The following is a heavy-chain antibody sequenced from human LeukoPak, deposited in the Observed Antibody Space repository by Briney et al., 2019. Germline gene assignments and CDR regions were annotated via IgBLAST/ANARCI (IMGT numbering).Heavy chain of an antibody. D-gene: IGHD7-27*01. CDR1: GYTFTAYY. V-gene: IGHV1-2*02. J-gene: IGHJ2*01. CDR2: MSPNSGGT. Sequence: ASVKVSCKASGYTFTAYYIHWVRQAPGQGLEWMGWMSPNSGGTDYAQKFKGRVTMTRDTSISTTYVELSSPTSDDTAVYYCAIQPWGSGNNWYFDLWGRGTLVTVSS. CDR3: AIQPWGSGNNWYFDL.